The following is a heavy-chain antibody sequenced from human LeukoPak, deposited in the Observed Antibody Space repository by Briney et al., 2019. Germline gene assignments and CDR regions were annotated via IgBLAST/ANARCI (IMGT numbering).Heavy chain of an antibody. CDR1: GFTFSDYY. CDR2: ISSSGRTI. CDR3: ARIGSTGYYPFYYYYMDV. J-gene: IGHJ6*03. V-gene: IGHV3-11*01. D-gene: IGHD3-9*01. Sequence: PGGSLRLSCAASGFTFSDYYMSRIRQAPGKGLEWVSYISSSGRTIYYADSVKGRFTISRDNAKNSLSLQMNSLRAEDTAMYYCARIGSTGYYPFYYYYMDVWGKGTTVTVSS.